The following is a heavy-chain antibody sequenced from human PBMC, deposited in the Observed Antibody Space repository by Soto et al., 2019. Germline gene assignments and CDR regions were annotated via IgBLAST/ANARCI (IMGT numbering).Heavy chain of an antibody. CDR3: ARHQSIAAAGTVWFDP. J-gene: IGHJ5*02. V-gene: IGHV4-39*01. CDR1: GGSISSSSYY. CDR2: MYYTGST. Sequence: SETLSLTCTVSGGSISSSSYYWGWIRQPPGKGLEWIGNMYYTGSTYYNPSLKSRVTISVDTSKNQFSLELSSVTAADTAVYYCARHQSIAAAGTVWFDPWGQGTLVTVSS. D-gene: IGHD6-13*01.